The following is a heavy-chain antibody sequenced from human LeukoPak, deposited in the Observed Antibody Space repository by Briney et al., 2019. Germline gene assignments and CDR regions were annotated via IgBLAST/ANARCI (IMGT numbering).Heavy chain of an antibody. CDR2: IYSDGST. D-gene: IGHD2-2*01. CDR3: ARTRSDAFEI. Sequence: GGSLRLSCAASGFTVNSNYMSWVRQAPGKGLEWVSVIYSDGSTSYADSVKGRFSIFRDYSKNTLYLQMNSTRAEDTAVYYCARTRSDAFEIWGQGTMVTVSS. V-gene: IGHV3-53*01. J-gene: IGHJ3*02. CDR1: GFTVNSNY.